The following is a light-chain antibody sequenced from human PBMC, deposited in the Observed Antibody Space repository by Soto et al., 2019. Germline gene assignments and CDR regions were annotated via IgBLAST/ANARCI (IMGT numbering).Light chain of an antibody. CDR2: GAS. J-gene: IGKJ2*01. V-gene: IGKV3-20*01. Sequence: PGERATLSCRASQSLSSYLAWYQQKPGQAPRLLIYGASSRATGIPDRFSGSGSGTDFTLTISSLEPEDFAVYYCRQYGSSPSYTFGQGTKLEIK. CDR3: RQYGSSPSYT. CDR1: QSLSSY.